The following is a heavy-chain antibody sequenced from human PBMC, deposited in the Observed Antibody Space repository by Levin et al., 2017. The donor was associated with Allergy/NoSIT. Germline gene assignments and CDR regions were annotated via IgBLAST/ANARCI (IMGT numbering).Heavy chain of an antibody. V-gene: IGHV3-23*01. CDR1: GFTFSSYA. D-gene: IGHD3-9*01. J-gene: IGHJ4*02. CDR2: ISGSGGST. CDR3: AKFLQRYFDWSPPADY. Sequence: GESLKISCAASGFTFSSYAMSWVRQAPGKGLEWVSAISGSGGSTYYADSVKGRFTISRDNSKNTLYLQMNSLRAEDTAVYYCAKFLQRYFDWSPPADYWGQGTLVTVSS.